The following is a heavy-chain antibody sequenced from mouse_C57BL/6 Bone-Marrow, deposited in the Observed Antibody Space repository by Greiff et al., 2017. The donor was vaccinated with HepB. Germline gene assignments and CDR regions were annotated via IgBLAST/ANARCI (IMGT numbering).Heavy chain of an antibody. CDR3: ARYYYYDPYYAMDY. CDR2: IDPSDSYT. D-gene: IGHD2-4*01. V-gene: IGHV1-69*01. CDR1: GYTFTSYW. Sequence: QVQLQQPGAELVMPGASVKLSCKASGYTFTSYWMHWVKQRPGQGLEWIGEIDPSDSYTNYNQKFKGKSTLTVDKSSSTAYMQLSSLTSEDSAVYYCARYYYYDPYYAMDYWGQGTSVTVSS. J-gene: IGHJ4*01.